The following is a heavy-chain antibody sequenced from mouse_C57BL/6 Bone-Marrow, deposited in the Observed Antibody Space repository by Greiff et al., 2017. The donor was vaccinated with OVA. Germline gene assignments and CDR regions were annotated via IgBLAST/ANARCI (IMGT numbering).Heavy chain of an antibody. Sequence: VKLMESGPGLVPPSQSLSITCTVSGFSLTSYGVHWVRQPPGKGLEWLVVICSDGSTTYNSALKYRLIISKDNSKSQVLLKRNSLQTDDTAMYDCARHGWLLFDKWGQGTTLTVSS. V-gene: IGHV2-6-1*01. CDR1: GFSLTSYG. J-gene: IGHJ2*01. CDR3: ARHGWLLFDK. D-gene: IGHD2-3*01. CDR2: ICSDGST.